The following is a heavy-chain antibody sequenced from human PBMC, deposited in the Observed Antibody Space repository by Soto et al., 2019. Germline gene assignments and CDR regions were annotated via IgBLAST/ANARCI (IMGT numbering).Heavy chain of an antibody. CDR2: IIPIFVTA. Sequence: QVQLVQSGAEVKKPGSSVKVSCKASGGTFSSYAISWVRQAPGQGLEWMGGIIPIFVTANYAQKFQGRVTITADESTSTAYMELSSLRSEDTAVYYCARGHIAAAGSDGDYYYYYGMDVWGQGTTVTVSS. V-gene: IGHV1-69*12. J-gene: IGHJ6*02. D-gene: IGHD6-13*01. CDR1: GGTFSSYA. CDR3: ARGHIAAAGSDGDYYYYYGMDV.